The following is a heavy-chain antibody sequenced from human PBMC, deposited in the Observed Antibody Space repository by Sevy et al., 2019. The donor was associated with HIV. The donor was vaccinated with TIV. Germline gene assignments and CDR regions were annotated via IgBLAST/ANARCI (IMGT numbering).Heavy chain of an antibody. Sequence: GGSRRLSCAASGFTFSSYSMNWVRQAPGKGLEWVSYISSSSSTIYYAGSVKGRFTISRDNAKNSLYLQMNSLRAADTAVYYCARDPVTGMDVWGQGTTVTVSS. J-gene: IGHJ6*02. CDR1: GFTFSSYS. CDR3: ARDPVTGMDV. D-gene: IGHD5-18*01. CDR2: ISSSSSTI. V-gene: IGHV3-48*01.